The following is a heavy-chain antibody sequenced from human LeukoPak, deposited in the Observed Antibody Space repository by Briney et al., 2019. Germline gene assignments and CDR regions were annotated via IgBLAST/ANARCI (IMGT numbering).Heavy chain of an antibody. D-gene: IGHD6-19*01. CDR2: INHSGST. CDR3: ARERRPRYSSGWYFGY. Sequence: SETLSLTCAVYGGSFSGYYWSWIRQPPGKGLEWIGEINHSGSTNYNPSPKSRVTISVDTSKNQFSLKLSSVTAADTAVYYCARERRPRYSSGWYFGYWGQGTLVTVSS. V-gene: IGHV4-34*01. J-gene: IGHJ4*02. CDR1: GGSFSGYY.